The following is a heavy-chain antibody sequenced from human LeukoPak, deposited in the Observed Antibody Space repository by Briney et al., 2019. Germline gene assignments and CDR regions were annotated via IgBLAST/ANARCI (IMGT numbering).Heavy chain of an antibody. V-gene: IGHV3-7*03. CDR2: IKQDGSEK. Sequence: PGGSLRLSRAASGFTFSSYWMSWVRQAPGKGLEWVANIKQDGSEKYYVDSVKGRFTISRDNAKNSLYLQMNSLRAEDTAVYYCAKQSGFGNVDYYYYMDVWGKGTTVTISS. CDR3: AKQSGFGNVDYYYYMDV. J-gene: IGHJ6*03. CDR1: GFTFSSYW. D-gene: IGHD3-10*01.